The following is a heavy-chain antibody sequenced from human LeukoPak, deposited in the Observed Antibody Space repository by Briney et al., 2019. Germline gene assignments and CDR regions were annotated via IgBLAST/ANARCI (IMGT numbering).Heavy chain of an antibody. D-gene: IGHD4-17*01. V-gene: IGHV3-48*04. CDR2: IGISSGNT. CDR3: ARDHDYAFDN. Sequence: GGSLRLSCAASGLIFSDYSMNWVRQAPGKGLEWISYIGISSGNTKYADSVKGRFTISGVNAKNSVYLQMSSLRVEDTAVYYCARDHDYAFDNWGQGTLVTVSS. J-gene: IGHJ4*02. CDR1: GLIFSDYS.